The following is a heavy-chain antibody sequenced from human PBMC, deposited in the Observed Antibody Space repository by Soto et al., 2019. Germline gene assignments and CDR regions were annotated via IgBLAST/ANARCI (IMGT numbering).Heavy chain of an antibody. Sequence: QITLKESGPTLVKPTQTLTLTCTFSGFSLTSSRVGVGWIRQPPGKALEWLALTYWNDDKRYSPSLKSRLTSTKDTSKNQVVLTRTNMDPVDTATYYWAHLWYASPGPTFYYWGQGTLVPVS. D-gene: IGHD2-8*01. CDR2: TYWNDDK. CDR1: GFSLTSSRVG. J-gene: IGHJ4*02. CDR3: AHLWYASPGPTFYY. V-gene: IGHV2-5*01.